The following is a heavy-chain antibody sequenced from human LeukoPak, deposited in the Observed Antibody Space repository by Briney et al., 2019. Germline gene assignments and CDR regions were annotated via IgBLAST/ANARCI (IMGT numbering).Heavy chain of an antibody. J-gene: IGHJ6*02. V-gene: IGHV3-48*04. CDR1: GFTFSSYS. Sequence: GGSLRLSCAASGFTFSSYSMNWVRQAPGKGLDWVSYISSSGSTMYYADSVKGRFTISRDNAKNSLYLQMSSLRADDTAVYYCARSYYYHGMDVWGQGTTVTVSS. CDR2: ISSSGSTM. CDR3: ARSYYYHGMDV.